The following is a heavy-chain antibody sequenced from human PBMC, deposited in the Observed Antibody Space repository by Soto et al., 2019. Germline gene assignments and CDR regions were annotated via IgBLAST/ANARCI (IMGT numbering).Heavy chain of an antibody. D-gene: IGHD2-2*01. CDR3: AKDTYSRSWDF. J-gene: IGHJ4*02. CDR2: IDKSGRNT. V-gene: IGHV3-23*05. CDR1: GFIITTYL. Sequence: EVQLLESGGDLVQPGGSLRLSCAASGFIITTYLMTWVRQAPGKGLMWVSTIDKSGRNTYDADSVKGRFTISRDNSKTTLYLQMNGLRAEDTALYYCAKDTYSRSWDFWGQGTLVTVSS.